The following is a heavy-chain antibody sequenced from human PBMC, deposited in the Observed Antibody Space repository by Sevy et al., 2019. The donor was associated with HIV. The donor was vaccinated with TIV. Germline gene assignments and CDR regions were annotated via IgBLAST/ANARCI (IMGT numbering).Heavy chain of an antibody. CDR3: ARGGSVVVPAAMDYYYYGMDV. D-gene: IGHD2-2*01. CDR2: ISSSGSTI. Sequence: GGSLRLSCAASGFTFSSYEMNWVRQAPGKGLEWVSYISSSGSTIYYADSVKGRFTISRDNAKNSLYLQMNSLGAEDTAVYYCARGGSVVVPAAMDYYYYGMDVWGQGTTVTVSS. J-gene: IGHJ6*02. CDR1: GFTFSSYE. V-gene: IGHV3-48*03.